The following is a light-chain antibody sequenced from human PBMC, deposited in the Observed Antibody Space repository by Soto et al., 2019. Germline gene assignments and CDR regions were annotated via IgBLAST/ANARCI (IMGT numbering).Light chain of an antibody. V-gene: IGKV2-28*01. CDR1: QSLLHSNGYNY. CDR3: HKYNSAPLP. J-gene: IGKJ4*01. CDR2: LGS. Sequence: DIVITHSPLSLPVTPVDPASISCMSSQSLLHSNGYNYLDWYLQKPGQSPQLLIYLGSNRSSGVPDRFSGSGSGTDFTLTISSLQPEDVATYYCHKYNSAPLPFGGGTKV.